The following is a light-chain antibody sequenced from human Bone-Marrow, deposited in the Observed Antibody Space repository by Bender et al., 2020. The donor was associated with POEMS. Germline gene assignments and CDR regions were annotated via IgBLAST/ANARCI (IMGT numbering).Light chain of an antibody. J-gene: IGLJ3*02. Sequence: QSALTQPASVSGSPGQSITISCTGTSSDVGSYDVVSWYQQHPGKAPKVMIYDVTKRPSGVSDRFSGSKSGYTASLTISGLQAEDEADYHCCSYVAPGTWVFGGGTTLTVL. CDR3: CSYVAPGTWV. CDR2: DVT. V-gene: IGLV2-23*02. CDR1: SSDVGSYDV.